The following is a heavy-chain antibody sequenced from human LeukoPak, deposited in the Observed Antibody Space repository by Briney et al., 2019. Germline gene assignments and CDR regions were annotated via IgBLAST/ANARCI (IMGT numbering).Heavy chain of an antibody. CDR2: MNPNNGNT. Sequence: ASVKVSCKASGYTFTSYDINWVRQVTGQGLEWMGWMNPNNGNTGYVQKFQGRVTMTRDTFIGTAYMELSSLRSEDTAVYYCARAGLWDYSDSSGYHNGAFDIWGQGTMVIVSS. V-gene: IGHV1-8*01. J-gene: IGHJ3*02. D-gene: IGHD3-22*01. CDR1: GYTFTSYD. CDR3: ARAGLWDYSDSSGYHNGAFDI.